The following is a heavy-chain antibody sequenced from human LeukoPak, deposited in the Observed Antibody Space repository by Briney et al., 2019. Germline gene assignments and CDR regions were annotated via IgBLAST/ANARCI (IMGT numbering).Heavy chain of an antibody. CDR3: ARSYGGNPMFFLDS. Sequence: SETLSLTCTVSGGSISSYYWSWIRQPAGEGLEWIGRIYASGSTNYNPSLKSRVTISLDQSMNQFSLKLSSVTAADTAVYYCARSYGGNPMFFLDSWGLGTLVTVSS. D-gene: IGHD4-23*01. CDR1: GGSISSYY. CDR2: IYASGST. J-gene: IGHJ4*02. V-gene: IGHV4-4*07.